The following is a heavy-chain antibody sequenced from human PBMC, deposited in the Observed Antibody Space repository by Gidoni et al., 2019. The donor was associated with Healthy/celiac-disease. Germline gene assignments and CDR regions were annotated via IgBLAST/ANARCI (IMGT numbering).Heavy chain of an antibody. CDR3: AIVDFYKGFDY. V-gene: IGHV3-33*01. J-gene: IGHJ4*02. CDR1: GFTFSSYG. Sequence: QVQLVESGGGVVQPGRSLRLSCAASGFTFSSYGMHWVRQAPGKGLEWVAVIWYDGSNKYYADSVKGRFTISRDNSKNTLYLQMNSLRAEDTAVYYCAIVDFYKGFDYWGQGTLVTVSS. D-gene: IGHD3-3*01. CDR2: IWYDGSNK.